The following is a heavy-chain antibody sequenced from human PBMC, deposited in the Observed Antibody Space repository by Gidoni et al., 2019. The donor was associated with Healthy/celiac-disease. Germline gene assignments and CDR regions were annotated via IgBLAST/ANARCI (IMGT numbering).Heavy chain of an antibody. D-gene: IGHD1-26*01. CDR1: GFPFSSYG. CDR3: AKGLKVGATNAFDI. Sequence: QVQLVESGGGVVQPGWSLRLSCAASGFPFSSYGMHWVRQAPGKGLEWVAVISYDGSNKYYADSVKGRFTISRDNSKNTLYLQMNSLRAEDTAVYYCAKGLKVGATNAFDIWGQGTMVTVSS. J-gene: IGHJ3*02. V-gene: IGHV3-30*18. CDR2: ISYDGSNK.